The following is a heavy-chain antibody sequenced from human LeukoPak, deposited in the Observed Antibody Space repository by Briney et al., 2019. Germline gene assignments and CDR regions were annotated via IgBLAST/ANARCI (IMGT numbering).Heavy chain of an antibody. CDR3: ATTVNWYSGSLGY. V-gene: IGHV1-46*01. CDR2: INPSGGSA. J-gene: IGHJ4*02. D-gene: IGHD1-26*01. CDR1: GYTFTSYG. Sequence: ASVKVSCKASGYTFTSYGISWVRQAPGQGLEWMGIINPSGGSASYAQKFQGRVTMTRDTSTSTVYMELSSLRSEDTAVYYCATTVNWYSGSLGYWGQGTLATVSS.